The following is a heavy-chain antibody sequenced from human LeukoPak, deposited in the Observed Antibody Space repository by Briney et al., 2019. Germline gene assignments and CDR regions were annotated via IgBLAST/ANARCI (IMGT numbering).Heavy chain of an antibody. CDR3: AGHDFDWLFSAFDY. V-gene: IGHV1-69*05. Sequence: SVKVSCKASGGAFSSYAISWVRQAPGQGLEWMGGIIPIFGTANYAQKFQGRVTITTDESTSTAYMELSSLRSEDTAVYYCAGHDFDWLFSAFDYWGQGTLVTVSS. CDR1: GGAFSSYA. D-gene: IGHD3-9*01. CDR2: IIPIFGTA. J-gene: IGHJ4*02.